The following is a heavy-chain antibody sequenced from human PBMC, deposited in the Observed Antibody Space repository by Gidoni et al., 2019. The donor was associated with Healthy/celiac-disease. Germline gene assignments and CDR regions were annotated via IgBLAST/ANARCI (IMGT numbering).Heavy chain of an antibody. D-gene: IGHD3-10*01. CDR3: ARDMSVVQGVIGPLDY. Sequence: QVQLVESGRGVVQPGRSLRLSCAASGFTFSSYAMHWVRQAPGKGLEWVAVISYDGSNKYYADSVKGRFTISRDNSKNTLYLQMNSLRAEDTAVYYCARDMSVVQGVIGPLDYWGQGTLVTVSS. CDR1: GFTFSSYA. J-gene: IGHJ4*02. V-gene: IGHV3-30*01. CDR2: ISYDGSNK.